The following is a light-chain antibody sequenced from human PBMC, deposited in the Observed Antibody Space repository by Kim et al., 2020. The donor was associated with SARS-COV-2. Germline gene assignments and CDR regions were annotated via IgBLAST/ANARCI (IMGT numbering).Light chain of an antibody. J-gene: IGKJ1*01. V-gene: IGKV3-15*01. CDR3: QQYKTWPPLT. Sequence: SPGERATLSCRASQSVSSNLAWYQQKPGQAPRLLIYGASTRATGTPARFSGSGSGTEFTLTISSLQSEDSAVYYCQQYKTWPPLTFGLGTKVDIK. CDR2: GAS. CDR1: QSVSSN.